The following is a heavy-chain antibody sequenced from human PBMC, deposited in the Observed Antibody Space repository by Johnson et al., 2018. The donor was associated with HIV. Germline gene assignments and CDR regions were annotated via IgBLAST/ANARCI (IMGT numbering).Heavy chain of an antibody. D-gene: IGHD6-13*01. J-gene: IGHJ3*01. Sequence: VQLVESGGGVVRPGGSLRLSCAAAGFTFDDFGMSWVRQSPGKGLEWVSGINWNGGRTDDVDSVKGRFTISRDNVKNTLYLQMNSLRAEDTAVYYCAKDQWSSSWTNDAFDFWGQGTMVTVSS. CDR3: AKDQWSSSWTNDAFDF. V-gene: IGHV3-20*04. CDR1: GFTFDDFG. CDR2: INWNGGRT.